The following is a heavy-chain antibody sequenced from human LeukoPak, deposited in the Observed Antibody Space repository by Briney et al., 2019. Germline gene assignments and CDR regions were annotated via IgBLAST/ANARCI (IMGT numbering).Heavy chain of an antibody. Sequence: PSETLSLTCTVSGGSISSGRYYWGWIRQPPGKGLEWIGSMYYSGSTYDNPSLKSRVTISVDTSKNPFSLKLSSVTAADTAVYYCARAGFDSSGYYWVNYDYYYMDVWGKGTTVTVSS. V-gene: IGHV4-39*07. D-gene: IGHD3-22*01. J-gene: IGHJ6*03. CDR3: ARAGFDSSGYYWVNYDYYYMDV. CDR1: GGSISSGRYY. CDR2: MYYSGST.